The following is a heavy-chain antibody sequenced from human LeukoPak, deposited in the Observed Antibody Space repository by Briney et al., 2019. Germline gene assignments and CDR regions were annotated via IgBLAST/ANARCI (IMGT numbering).Heavy chain of an antibody. D-gene: IGHD4-17*01. CDR1: GFTFSSYW. J-gene: IGHJ5*02. Sequence: PGGSLRLSCAASGFTFSSYWMSWVRQAPGKGLEWVANIKQDGSEKYYVDSVKGRFTISRDNAKNSLYLQMNSLRAEDTAVYYCARLFYSYGEGWFDPWGQGTLVTVSS. CDR2: IKQDGSEK. V-gene: IGHV3-7*01. CDR3: ARLFYSYGEGWFDP.